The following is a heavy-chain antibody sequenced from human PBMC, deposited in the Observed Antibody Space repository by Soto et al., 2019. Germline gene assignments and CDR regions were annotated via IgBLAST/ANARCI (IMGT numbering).Heavy chain of an antibody. CDR3: ARHYPFGSGSYSPYYFDS. J-gene: IGHJ4*02. V-gene: IGHV4-59*08. D-gene: IGHD3-10*01. CDR2: VYYTGST. CDR1: GGSISGYY. Sequence: SETLSLTCTISGGSISGYYWSWIRQPPGKGLEWIGYVYYTGSTNYNPSLESRVTISVDTSKNQFSLKLSSVTAADTAVYYCARHYPFGSGSYSPYYFDSWGQGTLVTVSS.